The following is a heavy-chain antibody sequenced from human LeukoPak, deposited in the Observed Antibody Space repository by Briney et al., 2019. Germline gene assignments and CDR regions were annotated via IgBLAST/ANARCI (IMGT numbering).Heavy chain of an antibody. CDR1: GGSISSGGYY. V-gene: IGHV4-31*03. CDR2: IYYSGST. Sequence: SETLSLTCTVSGGSISSGGYYWSWIRQHPGKGLEWIGYIYYSGSTYYNPSLKSRVTISVYTSKNQFSLKLSSVTAADTAVYYCARGGDYAPFDYWGQGTLVTVSS. D-gene: IGHD4-17*01. CDR3: ARGGDYAPFDY. J-gene: IGHJ4*02.